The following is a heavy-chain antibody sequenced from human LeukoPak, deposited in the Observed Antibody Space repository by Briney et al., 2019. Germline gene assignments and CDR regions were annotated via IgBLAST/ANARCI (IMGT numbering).Heavy chain of an antibody. D-gene: IGHD1-26*01. V-gene: IGHV4-59*01. Sequence: PSETLSLTCTVSGGSISSYYWSWIRQPPGKGLEWIGYIYYSGSTNYNPSLKSRATISVDTSKNQFSLKLSSVTAADTAVYYCARVGWELSYYYYYYYMDVWGKGTTVTISS. CDR1: GGSISSYY. J-gene: IGHJ6*03. CDR2: IYYSGST. CDR3: ARVGWELSYYYYYYYMDV.